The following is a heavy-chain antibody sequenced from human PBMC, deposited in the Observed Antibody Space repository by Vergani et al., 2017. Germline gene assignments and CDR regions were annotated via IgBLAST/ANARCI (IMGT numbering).Heavy chain of an antibody. CDR3: ARDGQQLVPRRYYYYGMDV. CDR1: GFTFSSYS. D-gene: IGHD6-13*01. Sequence: VQLVESGGGVVQPGRSLRLSCAASGFTFSSYSMNWVRQAPGKGLEWGSYISSSSSTIYYADSVKGRFTISRDKAKNSLYLQMNSLRAEDTAVYYCARDGQQLVPRRYYYYGMDVWGQGTTVTVSS. CDR2: ISSSSSTI. V-gene: IGHV3-48*01. J-gene: IGHJ6*02.